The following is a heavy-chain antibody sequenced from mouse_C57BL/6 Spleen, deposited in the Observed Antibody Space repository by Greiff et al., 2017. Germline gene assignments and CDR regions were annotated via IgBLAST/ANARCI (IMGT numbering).Heavy chain of an antibody. CDR1: GYTFTSYW. CDR2: IHPNSGST. J-gene: IGHJ3*01. V-gene: IGHV1-64*01. CDR3: ARDEGAWFAY. Sequence: QVQLQQPGAELVKPGASVKLSCKASGYTFTSYWMQWVKQRPGQGLEWIGMIHPNSGSTNYNEKFKSKATLTVDKSSSTAYMQLSSLTSEDSAVCYWARDEGAWFAYWGQGTLVTVSA.